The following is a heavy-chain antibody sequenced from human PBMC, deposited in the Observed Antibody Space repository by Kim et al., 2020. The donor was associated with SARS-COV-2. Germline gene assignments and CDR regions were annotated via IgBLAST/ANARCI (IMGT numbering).Heavy chain of an antibody. D-gene: IGHD5-12*01. CDR3: AREFKRGDGYNFYYFDY. J-gene: IGHJ4*02. Sequence: GGSLRLSCAASGFTVSSNYMSWVRQAPGKGLEWVSVIYSGGSTYYADSVKGRFTISRDNSKNTLYLQMNSLRAEDTAVYYCAREFKRGDGYNFYYFDYWGQGTLVTVSS. V-gene: IGHV3-53*01. CDR1: GFTVSSNY. CDR2: IYSGGST.